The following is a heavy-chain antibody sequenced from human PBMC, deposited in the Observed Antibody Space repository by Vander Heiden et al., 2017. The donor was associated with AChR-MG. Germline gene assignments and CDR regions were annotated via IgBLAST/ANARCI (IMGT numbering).Heavy chain of an antibody. J-gene: IGHJ4*02. CDR1: GGSIGSAGYY. V-gene: IGHV4-31*03. Sequence: QVQLQESGPGLVKPSQTLSLTCTVSGGSIGSAGYYWTWIRQHPGKGLEWIGYIYYSGSTYYNPSLKSRVTISRDTSKNQFSLKLSSVSAADTAVYYCASPRPGNVDWFDYWCQGPLVTVSS. D-gene: IGHD3-9*01. CDR2: IYYSGST. CDR3: ASPRPGNVDWFDY.